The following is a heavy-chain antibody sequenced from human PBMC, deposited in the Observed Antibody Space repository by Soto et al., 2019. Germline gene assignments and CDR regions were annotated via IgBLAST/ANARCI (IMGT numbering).Heavy chain of an antibody. Sequence: SSETLSLTCTVSGYSISSGYHWAWIRQPPGKGLEWLGSVHYSGNTYYNPSLKSRLTISVDKSKNQFSLNLSPVTAADTAVYYCARQDRVVAEGRWFDPWGQGTLVTVS. CDR2: VHYSGNT. CDR3: ARQDRVVAEGRWFDP. CDR1: GYSISSGYH. J-gene: IGHJ5*02. V-gene: IGHV4-38-2*02. D-gene: IGHD2-15*01.